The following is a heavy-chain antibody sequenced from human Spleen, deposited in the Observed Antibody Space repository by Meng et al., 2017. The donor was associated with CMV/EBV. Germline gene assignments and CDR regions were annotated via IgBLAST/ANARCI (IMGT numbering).Heavy chain of an antibody. V-gene: IGHV3-21*01. Sequence: GESLKISCAASGFIFSSYSMNWVRQAPGKGLEWVSSISSSSSYIYYADSVKGRFTVSRDNAKNTLYLQMNSLRAEDTAVYYCAKDRARYCSSTSCHLVDYWGQGTLVTVSS. CDR1: GFIFSSYS. J-gene: IGHJ4*02. CDR3: AKDRARYCSSTSCHLVDY. D-gene: IGHD2-2*01. CDR2: ISSSSSYI.